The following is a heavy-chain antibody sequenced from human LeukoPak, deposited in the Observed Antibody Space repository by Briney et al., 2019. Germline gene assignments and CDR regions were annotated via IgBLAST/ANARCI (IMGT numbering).Heavy chain of an antibody. D-gene: IGHD2-15*01. CDR2: INHSGST. V-gene: IGHV4-34*01. CDR3: ARNVLGYCSGGSCDRSGWFDP. Sequence: ETPSLTCAVSGGSFSGYYWSWIGQPPGKGLEWIGEINHSGSTNYNPTLKSRVTVSVEAAKNQFSLKLSSMTAADTAVYYCARNVLGYCSGGSCDRSGWFDPWGQGTLVTVSS. J-gene: IGHJ5*02. CDR1: GGSFSGYY.